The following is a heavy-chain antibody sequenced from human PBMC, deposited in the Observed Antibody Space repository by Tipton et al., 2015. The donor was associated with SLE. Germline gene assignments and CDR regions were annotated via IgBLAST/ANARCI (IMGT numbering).Heavy chain of an antibody. V-gene: IGHV4-34*01. CDR2: INHSGRT. J-gene: IGHJ2*01. CDR1: GGSFSGYY. D-gene: IGHD4-23*01. CDR3: ARGGGYSGWYFDL. Sequence: TLSLTCAVYGGSFSGYYWTWIRQPPGKGLEWIGEINHSGRTNYNPPLKSRVTISVDTSKNQFSLKLTTVTAADTAVYYCARGGGYSGWYFDLWGRGTLVTVSS.